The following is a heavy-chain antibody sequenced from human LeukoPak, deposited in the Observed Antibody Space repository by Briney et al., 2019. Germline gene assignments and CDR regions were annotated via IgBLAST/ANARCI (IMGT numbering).Heavy chain of an antibody. J-gene: IGHJ4*02. CDR1: GFTFSSYA. D-gene: IGHD3-10*01. Sequence: GGSLRLSCAASGFTFSSYAMHWVRQAPGKGLEWVSAISGSGGATYYADSVKGRFTMSRDNSKNTLYLQMNSLRAEDTAVYYCAKGAYYHGSGRYFDYWGQGTLVTVSS. CDR2: ISGSGGAT. V-gene: IGHV3-23*01. CDR3: AKGAYYHGSGRYFDY.